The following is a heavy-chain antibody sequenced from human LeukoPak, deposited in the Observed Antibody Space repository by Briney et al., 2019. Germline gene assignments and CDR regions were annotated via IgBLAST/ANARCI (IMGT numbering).Heavy chain of an antibody. Sequence: PGGSLRLSCVDSGFTFSSYALAWVRQAPGKGLEWVAAVTGRGVGTHYAESVKGRFTISRDNSRNTMYLQINSLRAEDTAIYFCGSDPNGDYLGALGYWGRGTLVTVSS. J-gene: IGHJ4*01. CDR2: VTGRGVGT. V-gene: IGHV3-23*01. CDR1: GFTFSSYA. CDR3: GSDPNGDYLGALGY. D-gene: IGHD2-8*01.